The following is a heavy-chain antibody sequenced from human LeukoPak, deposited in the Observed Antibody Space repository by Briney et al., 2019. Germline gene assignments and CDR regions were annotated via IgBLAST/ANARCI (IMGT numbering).Heavy chain of an antibody. J-gene: IGHJ5*02. Sequence: SGPTLVKPTQTLTLTCTFSGFSLSTSGVSVGWIRQPPGKGLEWLALIYWNDDKRYSPSLKSRLTITKDTSKNQVVLTMTNLDPVDTATYYCAHRQAYSSSWDRWFDPWGQGTLVTVSS. D-gene: IGHD6-13*01. V-gene: IGHV2-5*01. CDR1: GFSLSTSGVS. CDR2: IYWNDDK. CDR3: AHRQAYSSSWDRWFDP.